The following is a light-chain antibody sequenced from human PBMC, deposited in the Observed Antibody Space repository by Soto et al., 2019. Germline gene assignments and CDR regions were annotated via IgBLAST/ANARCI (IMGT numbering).Light chain of an antibody. J-gene: IGLJ1*01. V-gene: IGLV2-14*01. CDR1: TSDVGRYNY. Sequence: HSVLTQPASGYGSPGQSITIPCTGTTSDVGRYNYVSWYQQHPGKAPKLIIYDVSNRPSGVSNRFSGSKSGNTASLTISGLQAEDEADYYCNSYTSSSTYVFGTGTKVTV. CDR3: NSYTSSSTYV. CDR2: DVS.